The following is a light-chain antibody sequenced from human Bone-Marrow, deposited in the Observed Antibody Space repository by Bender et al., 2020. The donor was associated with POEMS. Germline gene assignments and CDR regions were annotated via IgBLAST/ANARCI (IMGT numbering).Light chain of an antibody. CDR3: LLYYGGIRV. Sequence: QTVVTQEPSLAVSPGGTVTLTCASNTGAVTSGHYPNWVQQKPGQAPRPLIYRTTDGHSWTPARFSGSLLGGKAALTLAGVQPEDEADYYCLLYYGGIRVFGGGAKLTVL. CDR2: RTT. J-gene: IGLJ3*02. V-gene: IGLV7-43*01. CDR1: TGAVTSGHY.